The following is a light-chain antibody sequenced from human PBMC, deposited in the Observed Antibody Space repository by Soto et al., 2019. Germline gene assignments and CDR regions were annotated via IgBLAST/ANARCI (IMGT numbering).Light chain of an antibody. V-gene: IGLV1-40*01. CDR3: RSYDSSLSGHVV. J-gene: IGLJ2*01. Sequence: QSVLTQPPSVSGAPGQRVTISCTGSSSNIGAGYDVHWYQQLPGTAPKLLIYGNSNRPSGVPDRFSGSKSGTSASLAITGLQADDEADYYCRSYDSSLSGHVVFGGGTQLTVL. CDR2: GNS. CDR1: SSNIGAGYD.